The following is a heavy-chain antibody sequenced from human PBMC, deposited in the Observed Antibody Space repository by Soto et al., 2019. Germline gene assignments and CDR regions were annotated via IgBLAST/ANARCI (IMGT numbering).Heavy chain of an antibody. J-gene: IGHJ6*02. CDR2: VGTAGDP. D-gene: IGHD3-10*01. CDR3: ARDPYITMVRGDPPRPYYYYYGMDV. V-gene: IGHV3-13*05. Sequence: GGSLRLSCAASGFTFSSYDMHWVRQATGKGLEWVSAVGTAGDPYYPGSVKGRFTIYRENAKNSLYLQMNSLRAGDTAVYYCARDPYITMVRGDPPRPYYYYYGMDVWGQGTTVTVSS. CDR1: GFTFSSYD.